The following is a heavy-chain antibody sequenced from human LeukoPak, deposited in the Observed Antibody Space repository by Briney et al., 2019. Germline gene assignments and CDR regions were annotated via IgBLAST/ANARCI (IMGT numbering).Heavy chain of an antibody. CDR2: INHSGST. V-gene: IGHV4-34*01. CDR1: GGSFSGYY. Sequence: SETLSLTCAVSGGSFSGYYWSWVRQPPGEGLEWIGEINHSGSTIYNPSITSRVTISVDTSKNQFSLKLSSVTAADTAVYYCARAIKYGSGSYMCFDPWGQGTLVTVSS. D-gene: IGHD3-10*01. J-gene: IGHJ5*02. CDR3: ARAIKYGSGSYMCFDP.